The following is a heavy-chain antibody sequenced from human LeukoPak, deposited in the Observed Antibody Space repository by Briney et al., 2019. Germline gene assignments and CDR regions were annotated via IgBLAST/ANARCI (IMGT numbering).Heavy chain of an antibody. D-gene: IGHD1-1*01. CDR3: ARDGGSYNFDI. Sequence: GGSLRLSCAASGFTFSAYTMNWVRQAPGKGLEWVSYISTNSRTISYADSVKGRFTISRDNAKNSLFLQMNSLRADDTAVYYCARDGGSYNFDIWGQGTMVTVSS. CDR1: GFTFSAYT. CDR2: ISTNSRTI. V-gene: IGHV3-48*01. J-gene: IGHJ3*02.